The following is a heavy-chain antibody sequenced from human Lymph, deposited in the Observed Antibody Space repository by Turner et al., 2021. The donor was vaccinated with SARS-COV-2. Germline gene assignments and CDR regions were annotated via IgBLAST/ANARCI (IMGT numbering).Heavy chain of an antibody. J-gene: IGHJ4*02. CDR2: ISSSSSYI. CDR1: GFTFSTYS. V-gene: IGHV3-21*01. CDR3: ARDIPTTADYFDY. D-gene: IGHD4-17*01. Sequence: EVQLVKSGGGLVKPGGSLRLSCAASGFTFSTYSMNWFRQAPGKGLEWISSISSSSSYIYYADSVKGRFTISRDDAKNSLYLQMNSLRAEDTAVYYCARDIPTTADYFDYWGQGTLVTVSS.